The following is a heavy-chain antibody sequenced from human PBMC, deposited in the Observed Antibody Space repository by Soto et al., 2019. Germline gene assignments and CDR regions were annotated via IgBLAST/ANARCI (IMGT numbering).Heavy chain of an antibody. J-gene: IGHJ4*02. D-gene: IGHD3-10*01. CDR3: AKAPYYYGSGSFVDY. CDR2: ISGSGGST. CDR1: GFTFSSYA. V-gene: IGHV3-23*01. Sequence: GGSLRLSCAASGFTFSSYAMSWVRQAPGKGLEWVSAISGSGGSTYYADSVKGRFTISRDNSKNTLYLEMNSLRAEDTAVYYGAKAPYYYGSGSFVDYWGQGTLVTVSS.